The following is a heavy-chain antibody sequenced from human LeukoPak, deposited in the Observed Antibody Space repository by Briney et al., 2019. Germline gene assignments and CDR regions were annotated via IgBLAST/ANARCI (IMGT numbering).Heavy chain of an antibody. CDR1: GFTFSSCN. CDR3: ARAGTSYTYGYEY. J-gene: IGHJ4*02. D-gene: IGHD5-18*01. Sequence: GGSLRLSCAASGFTFSSCNMNWVRQAPGEGLEWVSYISSGSSIIYYADAVKGRFTISRDNAENTLFLQMNSLRAEDTAVYYCARAGTSYTYGYEYWGQGTLVTVSS. V-gene: IGHV3-48*01. CDR2: ISSGSSII.